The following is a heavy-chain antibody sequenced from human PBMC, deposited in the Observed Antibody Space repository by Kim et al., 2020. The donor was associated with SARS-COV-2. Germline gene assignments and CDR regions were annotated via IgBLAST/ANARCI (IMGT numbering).Heavy chain of an antibody. J-gene: IGHJ3*02. CDR2: ISWNSGSI. CDR3: AKGPYCGGDCRRLGGAFDI. D-gene: IGHD2-21*02. V-gene: IGHV3-9*01. CDR1: GFTFDDYA. Sequence: GGSLRLSCAASGFTFDDYAMHWVRQAPGKGLEWVSGISWNSGSIGYADSVKGRFTISRDNAKNSLYLQMNSLRAEDTALYYCAKGPYCGGDCRRLGGAFDIWDQGTMVTVSS.